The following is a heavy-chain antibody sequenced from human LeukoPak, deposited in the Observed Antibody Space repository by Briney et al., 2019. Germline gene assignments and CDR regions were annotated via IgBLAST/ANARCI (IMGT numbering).Heavy chain of an antibody. CDR3: ARGFGSSIPYSYYYYLDV. CDR2: INSDGSST. Sequence: GGSLRLSCAASGFTFSSYWMHWVRQAPGKGLVWVSRINSDGSSTSYADSVKGRFTISRDNAKNTLYLQMNSLRAEDTAVYYCARGFGSSIPYSYYYYLDVWGKGTTVTVSS. CDR1: GFTFSSYW. V-gene: IGHV3-74*01. J-gene: IGHJ6*03. D-gene: IGHD6-6*01.